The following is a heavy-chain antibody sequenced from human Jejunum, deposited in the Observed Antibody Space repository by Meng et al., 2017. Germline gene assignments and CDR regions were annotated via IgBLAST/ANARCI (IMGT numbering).Heavy chain of an antibody. CDR3: ARCSSAWPINYYYAMDV. CDR2: IYPGDSDT. CDR1: GYSFTSYW. J-gene: IGHJ6*01. V-gene: IGHV5-51*01. Sequence: GESLKISCKGSGYSFTSYWIGWVRQMPGKGLEWMGIIYPGDSDTRYSPSFQGQVTISADKSISTAYLQWSSLKASDTAMYYCARCSSAWPINYYYAMDVWGQGTTVTFAS. D-gene: IGHD6-19*01.